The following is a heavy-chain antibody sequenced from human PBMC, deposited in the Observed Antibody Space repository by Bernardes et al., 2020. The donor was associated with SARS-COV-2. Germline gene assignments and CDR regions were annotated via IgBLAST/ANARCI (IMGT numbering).Heavy chain of an antibody. D-gene: IGHD5-18*01. CDR2: INQDGSEK. CDR3: ARDRHWIQLFPGMDG. J-gene: IGHJ6*02. CDR1: GFTFNSHW. V-gene: IGHV3-7*01. Sequence: GGSLRLSCAASGFTFNSHWMGWVRQAPGKGLEWVANINQDGSEKNYVDSVKGRFTISRDNAKNSNAKNSLFLQMNSLRAEDTATYYCARDRHWIQLFPGMDGWGQGTTVTGSS.